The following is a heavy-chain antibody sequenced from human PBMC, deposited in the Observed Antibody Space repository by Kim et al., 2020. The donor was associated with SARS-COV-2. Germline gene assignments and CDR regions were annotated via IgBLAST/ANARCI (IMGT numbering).Heavy chain of an antibody. Sequence: SETLSLTCAVYGGSFSGYYWSWIRQPPGKGLEWIGEINHSGSTNYNPSLKSRVTISVDTSKNQFSLKLSSVTAADTAVYYCARSRILGGGWPRLAFDIWGQGTMVTVSS. CDR1: GGSFSGYY. D-gene: IGHD2-15*01. CDR2: INHSGST. V-gene: IGHV4-34*01. J-gene: IGHJ3*02. CDR3: ARSRILGGGWPRLAFDI.